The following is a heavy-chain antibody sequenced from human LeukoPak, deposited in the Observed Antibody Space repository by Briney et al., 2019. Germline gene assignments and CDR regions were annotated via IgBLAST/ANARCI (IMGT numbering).Heavy chain of an antibody. CDR1: GYTFTGYY. CDR2: INPNSGGT. Sequence: ASVKVSCKASGYTFTGYYMHWVRQAPGQGLEWMGWINPNSGGTNYAQKFQGRVTMTRGTSISTAYMELSRLRSDDTAVYYCARTILYCSGGSCYSAFDIWGQGTMVTVSS. CDR3: ARTILYCSGGSCYSAFDI. J-gene: IGHJ3*02. V-gene: IGHV1-2*02. D-gene: IGHD2-15*01.